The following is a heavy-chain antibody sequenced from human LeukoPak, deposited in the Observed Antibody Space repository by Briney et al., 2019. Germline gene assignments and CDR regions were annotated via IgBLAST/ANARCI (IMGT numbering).Heavy chain of an antibody. D-gene: IGHD3-16*01. J-gene: IGHJ4*02. Sequence: PGVSLRLSCVASGFSFSIYRMNWARQAPGKGLEGGSYISDGSTTIHYADAVKGRFTISRDNAKNSLYLHMSSLRDEDTALYYCVRDDRDYVFDYWGRGTLVTVSS. CDR3: VRDDRDYVFDY. V-gene: IGHV3-48*02. CDR2: ISDGSTTI. CDR1: GFSFSIYR.